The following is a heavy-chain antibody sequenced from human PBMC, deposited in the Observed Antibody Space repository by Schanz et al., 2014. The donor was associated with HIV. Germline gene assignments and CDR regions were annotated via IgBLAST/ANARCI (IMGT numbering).Heavy chain of an antibody. CDR2: MSHDGFSK. J-gene: IGHJ3*01. V-gene: IGHV3-30*09. Sequence: VQLVESGGGVVEPGRSLRLSCVASGFAFDDFAMHWVRQAPGKGLEWVAGMSHDGFSKYFADSVKGRFAISREDSKNTVHLQMDSLRPEDTAVYYCAREGESSGRAGLFDLWGQGAMVTVSS. CDR3: AREGESSGRAGLFDL. D-gene: IGHD6-19*01. CDR1: GFAFDDFA.